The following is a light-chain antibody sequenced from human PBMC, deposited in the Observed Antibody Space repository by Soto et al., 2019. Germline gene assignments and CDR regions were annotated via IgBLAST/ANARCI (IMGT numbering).Light chain of an antibody. Sequence: EIVMTQSPATLSVSPGEIATLSCWASQSVSNNLAWYQQKPGQAPRLLIYNVSTWATGIPARFSGSGSGTDFTLTISRLEPEDFAVYYCQQYDSSPKTFGQGTKVDIK. CDR2: NVS. CDR1: QSVSNN. CDR3: QQYDSSPKT. J-gene: IGKJ1*01. V-gene: IGKV3-15*01.